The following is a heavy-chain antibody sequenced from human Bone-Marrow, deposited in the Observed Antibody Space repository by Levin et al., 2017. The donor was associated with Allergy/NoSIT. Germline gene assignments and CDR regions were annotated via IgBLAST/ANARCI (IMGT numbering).Heavy chain of an antibody. J-gene: IGHJ4*02. CDR1: GFTVSTNY. D-gene: IGHD3-10*01. V-gene: IGHV3-66*02. Sequence: GGSLRLSCAASGFTVSTNYMSWVRQAPGKGLEWVSVIYSGGSTYYSDSVKGRFTISRGTSKNTLYNQMNSLRAEDTAVDYCARGSGSYYLFDYWGKGTLVSVSS. CDR2: IYSGGST. CDR3: ARGSGSYYLFDY.